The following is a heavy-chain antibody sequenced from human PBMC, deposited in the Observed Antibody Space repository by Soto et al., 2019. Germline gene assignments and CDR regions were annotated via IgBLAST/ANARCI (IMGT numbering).Heavy chain of an antibody. CDR1: GYSFNDYG. CDR2: IGPYEGVT. Sequence: QVQLEQSGAEVKKPGASVRVSCKASGYSFNDYGMSWVRRAPGQGLEWMGWIGPYEGVTNHAQTFQGRVTMTVDTSTTTADMELRSLRSDDTAIYYCARCYCSVGSCYTCWHFDLWGPGTLVTVTA. D-gene: IGHD2-15*01. V-gene: IGHV1-18*01. J-gene: IGHJ2*01. CDR3: ARCYCSVGSCYTCWHFDL.